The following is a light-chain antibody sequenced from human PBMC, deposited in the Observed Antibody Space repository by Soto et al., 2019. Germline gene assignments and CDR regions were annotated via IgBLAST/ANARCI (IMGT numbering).Light chain of an antibody. V-gene: IGLV2-14*01. CDR1: RSDVGGYNY. CDR2: EVS. CDR3: SSYTSSSTYV. Sequence: VLTXPASVSGSPGQSLTISCTGTRSDVGGYNYVSWHQLHPGKAPKLMVYEVSNRPSGVSNRFSGSKSGNTASLTISGLQAEDEADYYCSSYTSSSTYVFGTGTKVTVL. J-gene: IGLJ1*01.